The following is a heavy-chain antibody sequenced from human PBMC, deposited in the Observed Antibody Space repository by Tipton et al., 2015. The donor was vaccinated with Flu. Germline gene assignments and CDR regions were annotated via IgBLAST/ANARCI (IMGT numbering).Heavy chain of an antibody. D-gene: IGHD1-26*01. CDR2: IRSKAYGGTT. Sequence: SLRLSCTASGFTFGDYAMSWVRQAPGKGLEWVGFIRSKAYGGTTEYAASVKGRFTISRDDSKSIAYLQMNSLKTEDTAVYYCTRVSGGWELQGDGYWGQGTLVTVSS. V-gene: IGHV3-49*04. CDR3: TRVSGGWELQGDGY. CDR1: GFTFGDYA. J-gene: IGHJ4*02.